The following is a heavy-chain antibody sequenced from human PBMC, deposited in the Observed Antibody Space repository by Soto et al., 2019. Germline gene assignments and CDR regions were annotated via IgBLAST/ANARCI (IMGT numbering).Heavy chain of an antibody. Sequence: PGGSLRLSCAASGFTVSSNYMSWVRQAPGKGLEWVSVIYSGGSTYYADSVKGRFTISRDHSKNTLYLQMNSLRAEDTAVYYCARGEGARYYGMDVWGQGTTVTVSS. CDR2: IYSGGST. V-gene: IGHV3-66*01. CDR1: GFTVSSNY. CDR3: ARGEGARYYGMDV. J-gene: IGHJ6*02.